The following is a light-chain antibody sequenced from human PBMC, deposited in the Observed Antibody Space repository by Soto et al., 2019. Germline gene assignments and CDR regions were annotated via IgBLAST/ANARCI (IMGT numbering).Light chain of an antibody. CDR2: GAS. CDR3: QQYNNWPPIT. J-gene: IGKJ5*01. V-gene: IGKV3-15*01. Sequence: EIVMTQSPATLSVSPGGRATLSCRARQSISDTLAWYQQKPGQAPRLLIYGASTRAPGFPARFSGSGSGTDFTLTISSLQSEDFAVYYCQQYNNWPPITFGQGTRLEIK. CDR1: QSISDT.